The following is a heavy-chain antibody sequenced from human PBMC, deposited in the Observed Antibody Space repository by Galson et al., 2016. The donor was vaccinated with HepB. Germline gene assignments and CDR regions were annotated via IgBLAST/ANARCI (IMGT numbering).Heavy chain of an antibody. V-gene: IGHV4/OR15-8*01. Sequence: SETLSLTCSVSGGSITSSDWWSWVRQPPGKGLEWIAEIHYNGRPNHSPSLKSRVIISVDKSRNQFSLKLSSVTAADTAVYYCARGELALGFDYWGQGALVTVSS. J-gene: IGHJ4*02. D-gene: IGHD3-10*01. CDR1: GGSITSSDW. CDR3: ARGELALGFDY. CDR2: IHYNGRP.